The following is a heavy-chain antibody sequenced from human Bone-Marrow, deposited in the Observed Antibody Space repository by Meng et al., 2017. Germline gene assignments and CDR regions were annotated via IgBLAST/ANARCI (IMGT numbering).Heavy chain of an antibody. CDR1: GGSISSSSYY. J-gene: IGHJ5*02. D-gene: IGHD3-3*01. Sequence: QVQLQQWGPGLVKPSETLSLTCTVSGGSISSSSYYWGWLRQPPGKGLEWIGSIYYSGSTYYNPSLKSRVTISVDTSKNQFSLKLSSVTAADTAVYYCARQGFLEWLLYRGNWFDPWGQGTLVTVSS. V-gene: IGHV4-39*01. CDR3: ARQGFLEWLLYRGNWFDP. CDR2: IYYSGST.